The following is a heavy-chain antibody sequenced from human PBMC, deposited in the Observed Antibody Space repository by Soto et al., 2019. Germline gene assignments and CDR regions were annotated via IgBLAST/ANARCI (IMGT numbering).Heavy chain of an antibody. D-gene: IGHD6-19*01. CDR1: GFTFSSYA. Sequence: PGGSLRLSCAAYGFTFSSYAMSWVRQAPGKGLEWVSAISGSGGSTYYADSVKGRFTISRDNSKNTLYLQMNSLRAEDTAVYYCANSIAVAGLYYFDYWGQGTLVTVSS. CDR2: ISGSGGST. V-gene: IGHV3-23*01. CDR3: ANSIAVAGLYYFDY. J-gene: IGHJ4*02.